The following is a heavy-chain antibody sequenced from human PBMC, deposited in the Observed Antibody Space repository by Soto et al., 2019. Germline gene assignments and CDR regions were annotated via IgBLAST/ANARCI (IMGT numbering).Heavy chain of an antibody. Sequence: SVKGSCKASGYTLTGYYMHWVRHAPGQGLEWMGWINPNSGGTNYAQKFQGRVTMTRDTSISTAYMELSRLRSDDTAVYYCARRALRGSSSMTWFDTWGQGTLVTVSS. CDR1: GYTLTGYY. V-gene: IGHV1-2*02. CDR3: ARRALRGSSSMTWFDT. J-gene: IGHJ5*02. D-gene: IGHD5-18*01. CDR2: INPNSGGT.